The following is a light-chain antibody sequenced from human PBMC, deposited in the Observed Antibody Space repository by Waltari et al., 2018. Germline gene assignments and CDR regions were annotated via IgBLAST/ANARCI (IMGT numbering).Light chain of an antibody. CDR2: GAS. V-gene: IGKV3-20*01. CDR3: QQYGSSPLT. CDR1: QIVSSSY. Sequence: EIVLTQSPGTLSLSPGERATISCRASQIVSSSYLAWYQQKPGQAPRLLIYGASSRAIGIPDRFSGSGSGTDFTLTISRLEPEDFAVYYCQQYGSSPLTFGGGTKVEIK. J-gene: IGKJ4*01.